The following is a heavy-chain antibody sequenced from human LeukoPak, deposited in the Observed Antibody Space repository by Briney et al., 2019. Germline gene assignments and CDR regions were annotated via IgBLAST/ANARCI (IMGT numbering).Heavy chain of an antibody. CDR2: IIPIFSTA. V-gene: IGHV1-69*13. CDR3: ARVLLERGYSYGSGLDYYGMDV. Sequence: SVKVSCKASGGTFSSYAINWVRQAPGQGLEWMGGIIPIFSTANYAQKFQGRVTITADESRSTAYMELSSLRSEDTAVYYCARVLLERGYSYGSGLDYYGMDVWGKGTTVTVSS. J-gene: IGHJ6*04. CDR1: GGTFSSYA. D-gene: IGHD5-18*01.